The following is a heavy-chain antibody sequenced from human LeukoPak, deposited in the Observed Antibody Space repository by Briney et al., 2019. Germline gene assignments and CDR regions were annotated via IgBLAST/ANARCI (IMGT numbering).Heavy chain of an antibody. Sequence: ASVKVSCKASGYTFTSNYIHWVRQAPGQGLEWMGMIYPRDGSTSYAQKFQGRVTITADESTSTAYMELSSLRSEDTAVYYCASARPYSSSWYYYGMDVWGQGTTVTVSS. J-gene: IGHJ6*02. V-gene: IGHV1-46*01. CDR3: ASARPYSSSWYYYGMDV. CDR2: IYPRDGST. CDR1: GYTFTSNY. D-gene: IGHD6-13*01.